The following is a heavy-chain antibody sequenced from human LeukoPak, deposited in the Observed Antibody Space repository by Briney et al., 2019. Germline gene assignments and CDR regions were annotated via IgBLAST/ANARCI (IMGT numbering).Heavy chain of an antibody. J-gene: IGHJ4*02. CDR1: GFTVSSNY. D-gene: IGHD3-10*01. V-gene: IGHV3-53*01. CDR2: IYSGDST. Sequence: GGSLRLSRAASGFTVSSNYMSWVRQAPGKGLEWVSVIYSGDSTDYADSVKGRFTISRDNSKNTLYLQMNSLRAEDTAVYYCAREGFRGVIPDYWGQGTLVTVSS. CDR3: AREGFRGVIPDY.